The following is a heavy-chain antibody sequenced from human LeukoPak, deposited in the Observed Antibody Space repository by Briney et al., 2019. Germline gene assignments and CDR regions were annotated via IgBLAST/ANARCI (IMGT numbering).Heavy chain of an antibody. Sequence: GGSLRLSCAASGFTFSDYYVSWIRQAPGKGLEWVSYISSSGSTIYYADSVKGRFTISRDNAKNSLYLQMNSLRAEDTAVYYCARLLGYCSCTSCQGDAFDIWGQGTMVTVSS. CDR2: ISSSGSTI. J-gene: IGHJ3*02. CDR1: GFTFSDYY. V-gene: IGHV3-11*01. CDR3: ARLLGYCSCTSCQGDAFDI. D-gene: IGHD2-2*01.